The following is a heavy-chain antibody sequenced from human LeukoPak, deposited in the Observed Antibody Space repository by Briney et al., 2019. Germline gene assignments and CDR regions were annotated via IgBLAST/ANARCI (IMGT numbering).Heavy chain of an antibody. CDR2: INTNTGNP. CDR1: GYTFTSYA. Sequence: ASVKVSCKASGYTFTSYAMAWVRQAPGQGLEWMGWINTNTGNPTYAQGFTGRFVFSLDTSVSTAYLQISSLKAEDTAVYYCARRADRYYDSSGYYRDTFDYWGQGTLVTVSS. CDR3: ARRADRYYDSSGYYRDTFDY. V-gene: IGHV7-4-1*02. D-gene: IGHD3-22*01. J-gene: IGHJ4*02.